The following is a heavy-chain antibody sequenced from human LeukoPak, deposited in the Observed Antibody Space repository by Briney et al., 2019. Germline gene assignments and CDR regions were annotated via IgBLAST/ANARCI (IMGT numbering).Heavy chain of an antibody. CDR2: INPNSGGT. V-gene: IGHV1-2*05. J-gene: IGHJ4*02. D-gene: IGHD2-2*02. CDR1: GYTFTGYY. Sequence: ASVKVSCKASGYTFTGYYMHWVRQAPGQGLEWMGRINPNSGGTNYAQKFQGRVTMTRDTSISTAYMELSRLRSDDTVVYYCARDLDCSSTSCYTRELDDVDYWGQGTLVTVSS. CDR3: ARDLDCSSTSCYTRELDDVDY.